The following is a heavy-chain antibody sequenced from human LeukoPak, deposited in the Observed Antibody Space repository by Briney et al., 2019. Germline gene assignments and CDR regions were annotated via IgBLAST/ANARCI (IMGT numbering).Heavy chain of an antibody. D-gene: IGHD3-10*01. CDR3: ARDLTGNVLDY. CDR2: ITSDGSTT. CDR1: GFTFSSAW. Sequence: GGSLRLSCAASGFTFSSAWLHWVRQAPGKGLVRVSRITSDGSTTSYADSVKGRFTTSRDNAKNTLYLQMNSLRAEDTAVYYCARDLTGNVLDYWGQGTLVTISS. V-gene: IGHV3-74*01. J-gene: IGHJ4*02.